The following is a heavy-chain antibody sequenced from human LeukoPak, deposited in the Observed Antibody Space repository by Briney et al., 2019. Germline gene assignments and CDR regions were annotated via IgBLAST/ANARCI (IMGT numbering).Heavy chain of an antibody. J-gene: IGHJ5*02. Sequence: PSETLSLTRTVSGGSISVYYWSWIRQTPGEGLEWIGYVYYSGNSTYNPSLKSRVTTSVDSSKNQFSLSLRSVTAADTAVYYCARCLRRRKFDPWGQGTLVTVSS. CDR3: ARCLRRRKFDP. CDR1: GGSISVYY. D-gene: IGHD3-16*01. V-gene: IGHV4-59*01. CDR2: VYYSGNS.